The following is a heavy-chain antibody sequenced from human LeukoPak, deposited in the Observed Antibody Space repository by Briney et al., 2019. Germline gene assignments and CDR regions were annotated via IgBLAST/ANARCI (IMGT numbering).Heavy chain of an antibody. Sequence: ASVKVSCKASGYTFTSYYMHWVRQAPGQGLEWMGIINPSGGSTSYAQKFQGRVTMTRDMSTSTVYMELSSLRSEDTAVYYCARDSSGWSRGWYMDVWGKGTTVTISS. CDR1: GYTFTSYY. CDR3: ARDSSGWSRGWYMDV. D-gene: IGHD6-19*01. J-gene: IGHJ6*03. V-gene: IGHV1-46*01. CDR2: INPSGGST.